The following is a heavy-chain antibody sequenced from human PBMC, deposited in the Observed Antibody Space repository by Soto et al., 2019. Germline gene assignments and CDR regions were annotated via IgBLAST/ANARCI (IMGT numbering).Heavy chain of an antibody. CDR1: GFTFSSYA. J-gene: IGHJ6*02. V-gene: IGHV3-23*01. CDR2: ISGGGGST. D-gene: IGHD3-10*01. CDR3: AKDYPTMVRGVTSDYYGMDV. Sequence: VGSLRLSCAASGFTFSSYAMSWVRQAPGKGLEWVSAISGGGGSTYYADSVKGRFTISRDNSKNTLYLQMNSLRAEDTAVYYCAKDYPTMVRGVTSDYYGMDVWGQGTTVTVSS.